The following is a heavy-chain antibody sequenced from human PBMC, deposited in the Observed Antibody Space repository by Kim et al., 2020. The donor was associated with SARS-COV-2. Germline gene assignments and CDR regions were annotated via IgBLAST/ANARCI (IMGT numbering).Heavy chain of an antibody. D-gene: IGHD3-16*01. J-gene: IGHJ4*02. V-gene: IGHV3-72*01. CDR2: IKNKANSYTT. Sequence: GGSLRLSCAAAGFTFSGHYMDWVRQAPGKGLEWVGRIKNKANSYTTEYAASVKGRFNISRDDSKNSLYLQMNSLKTEDAAMYYCSRVRLSWGESGRLLDYWGQGTLVTVSS. CDR1: GFTFSGHY. CDR3: SRVRLSWGESGRLLDY.